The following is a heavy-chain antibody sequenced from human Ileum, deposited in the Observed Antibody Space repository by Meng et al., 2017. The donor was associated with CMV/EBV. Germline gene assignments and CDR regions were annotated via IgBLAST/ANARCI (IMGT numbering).Heavy chain of an antibody. CDR3: ARLIVATHFDY. D-gene: IGHD5-12*01. V-gene: IGHV4-39*07. CDR2: IYYSGST. Sequence: QLQLQGSGPGLVKPSETLSLTCTVSGGSISSSSYYWGWIRQPPGKGLEWIGSIYYSGSTYYNPSLKSRVTISVDTSKNQFSLKLSSVTAADTAVYYCARLIVATHFDYWGQGTLVTVSS. J-gene: IGHJ4*02. CDR1: GGSISSSSYY.